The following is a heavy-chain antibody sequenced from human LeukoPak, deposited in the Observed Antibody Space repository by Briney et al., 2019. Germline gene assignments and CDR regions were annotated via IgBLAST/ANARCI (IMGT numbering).Heavy chain of an antibody. J-gene: IGHJ4*02. V-gene: IGHV3-23*01. D-gene: IGHD3-3*01. Sequence: GGSLRLSCAASGFTFSSYAMSWVRQAPGKGLEWVSAISGSGGSTYYADSVKGRFTISRDNSKNTLYLQMNSLRAEDTAVYYCAKGGGVDFWSGYYYSFDYWGQGTLVTVSS. CDR3: AKGGGVDFWSGYYYSFDY. CDR1: GFTFSSYA. CDR2: ISGSGGST.